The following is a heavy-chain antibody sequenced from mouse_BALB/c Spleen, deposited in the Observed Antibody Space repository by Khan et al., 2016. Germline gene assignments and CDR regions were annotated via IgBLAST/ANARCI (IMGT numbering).Heavy chain of an antibody. CDR2: INPSNGRT. CDR3: AKVAYGSSYTADY. CDR1: GYTFTSYW. Sequence: QVQLQQSGAELVKPGASVKLSCKASGYTFTSYWMHWVKQRPGQGLEWIGEINPSNGRTNYSEKFRSKATLTVDRSSSTAYMQLSSLTSEDSAVYYCAKVAYGSSYTADYWGQGTTLTVSS. V-gene: IGHV1S81*02. J-gene: IGHJ2*01. D-gene: IGHD1-1*01.